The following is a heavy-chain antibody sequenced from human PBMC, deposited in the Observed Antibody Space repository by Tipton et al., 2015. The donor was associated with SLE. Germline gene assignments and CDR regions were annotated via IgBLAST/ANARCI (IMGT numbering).Heavy chain of an antibody. CDR1: GGSIRNYF. CDR3: ARGSRWFDDFWSGYPLGNWFDP. V-gene: IGHV4-59*01. J-gene: IGHJ5*02. D-gene: IGHD3-3*01. CDR2: VYDSGTT. Sequence: TLSLTSTVSGGSIRNYFWHWIRQSPGKGLEWIGYVYDSGTTKYNPSLKSRLTISVDTSKSHFSLKLTSVTAADTAIYYCARGSRWFDDFWSGYPLGNWFDPWGQGTLVTVSS.